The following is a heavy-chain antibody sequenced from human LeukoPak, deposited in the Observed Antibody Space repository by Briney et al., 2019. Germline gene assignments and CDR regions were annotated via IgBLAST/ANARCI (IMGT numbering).Heavy chain of an antibody. CDR2: IHHTGKN. CDR1: GDSIASYY. CDR3: AKWHERLLAFDS. V-gene: IGHV4-59*01. Sequence: SETLSLTCTVSGDSIASYYWNWVRQSPEKGLEWIGYIHHTGKNYYNPSLKSRITMSVDTSKSQFFLKLSSVTAADTAVYYCAKWHERLLAFDSWGQGTLVTVSS. D-gene: IGHD1-1*01. J-gene: IGHJ4*02.